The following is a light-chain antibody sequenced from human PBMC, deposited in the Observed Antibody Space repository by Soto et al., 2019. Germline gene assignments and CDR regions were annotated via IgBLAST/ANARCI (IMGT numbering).Light chain of an antibody. CDR2: EVN. CDR3: SSYAGSNTRVV. CDR1: SSDVGGYNY. V-gene: IGLV2-8*01. J-gene: IGLJ2*01. Sequence: QSALTQPPSASGSPGQSVTISCTGTSSDVGGYNYVSWYQQHPGKAPKLMIYEVNKRPSGVPDRFSGSKSGNTASLTVSGLQAEDEADYDCSSYAGSNTRVVFGGGTKVTV.